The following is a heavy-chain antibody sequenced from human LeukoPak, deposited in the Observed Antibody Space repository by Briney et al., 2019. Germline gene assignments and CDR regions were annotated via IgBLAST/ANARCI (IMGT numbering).Heavy chain of an antibody. J-gene: IGHJ3*02. V-gene: IGHV4-4*02. Sequence: SETLSLTCAVSGGSISSSNWWSWVRQPPGKGLEWIGYIYHSGSTYYNPSLKSRVTISVDRSKNQFSLKVSSVTAADTAVYYCARDATASDYGDAFDIWGQGTMVTVSS. CDR1: GGSISSSNW. CDR2: IYHSGST. CDR3: ARDATASDYGDAFDI. D-gene: IGHD4-17*01.